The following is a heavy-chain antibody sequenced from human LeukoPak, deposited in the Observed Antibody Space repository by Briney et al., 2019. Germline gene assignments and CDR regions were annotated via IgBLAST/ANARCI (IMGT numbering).Heavy chain of an antibody. J-gene: IGHJ3*02. D-gene: IGHD3-3*01. V-gene: IGHV3-21*01. Sequence: PGGSLRLSCAASGFTFSSYSMNWVRQAPGKGLEWVSSISSSSSYIYYADSVKGRFTISRDNAKNSLYLQMNSLRAEDTAVYYCARDYYDFWSDYTDAFDIWGQGTMVTVSS. CDR3: ARDYYDFWSDYTDAFDI. CDR2: ISSSSSYI. CDR1: GFTFSSYS.